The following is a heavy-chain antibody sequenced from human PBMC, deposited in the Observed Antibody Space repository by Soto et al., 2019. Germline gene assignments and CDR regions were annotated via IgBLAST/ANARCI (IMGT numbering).Heavy chain of an antibody. CDR1: GYTFTSYG. CDR2: ITTYNGTT. CDR3: VVAAQPYYFDY. Sequence: QVQLVQSGAEVKKPGASVKVSCKASGYTFTSYGFSWVRQAPGQGLEWMGWITTYNGTTNYAQKLQGRVTMTTDTSTSTAYMELRSLRSDDTAVYYCVVAAQPYYFDYWCQGTLVTVSS. V-gene: IGHV1-18*01. D-gene: IGHD2-15*01. J-gene: IGHJ4*02.